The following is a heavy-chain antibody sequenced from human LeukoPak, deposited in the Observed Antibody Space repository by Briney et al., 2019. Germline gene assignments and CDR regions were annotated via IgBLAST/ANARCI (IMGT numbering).Heavy chain of an antibody. CDR1: GFTFSSCG. Sequence: GGSLRLSCTASGFTFSSCGMTWVRQAPGKGLEWVSSIADSGAYAYYTESVKGRLTISRDNSKNTLYLQMNSLRAEDTALYYCAKLPSDIPEFNYWGQGSLVTVSS. CDR2: IADSGAYA. D-gene: IGHD2-21*01. V-gene: IGHV3-23*01. J-gene: IGHJ4*02. CDR3: AKLPSDIPEFNY.